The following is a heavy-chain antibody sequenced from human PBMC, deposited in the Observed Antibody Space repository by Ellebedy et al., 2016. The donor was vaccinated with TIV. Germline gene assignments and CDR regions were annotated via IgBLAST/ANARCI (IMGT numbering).Heavy chain of an antibody. CDR3: ARRSSAYALDY. CDR1: GYTFSSNY. V-gene: IGHV1-46*01. J-gene: IGHJ4*02. CDR2: TDPSGGST. Sequence: AASVKVSCKASGYTFSSNYMHWVGQAPGQGLEWMGITDPSGGSTNYAQKFQGRVTMTRDTSTSTVYMELSSLRSEDTAVYYCARRSSAYALDYWGQGTLVTVSS. D-gene: IGHD5-12*01.